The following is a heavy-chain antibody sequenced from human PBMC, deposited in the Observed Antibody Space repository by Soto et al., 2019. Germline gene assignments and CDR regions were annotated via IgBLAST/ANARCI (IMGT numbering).Heavy chain of an antibody. Sequence: QVQLVESGGGVVQPGRSLRLSCAASGFTFSSYGMHWVRQAPGKGLEWLAVISYDGSNKYYADSVKGRFTISRDNSKNTLYLQMNSLRAEDTAVYYCAKGSRDCSSTSCSTYYYYYYMDVWGKGTTVTVSS. J-gene: IGHJ6*03. CDR2: ISYDGSNK. CDR1: GFTFSSYG. V-gene: IGHV3-30*18. CDR3: AKGSRDCSSTSCSTYYYYYYMDV. D-gene: IGHD2-2*01.